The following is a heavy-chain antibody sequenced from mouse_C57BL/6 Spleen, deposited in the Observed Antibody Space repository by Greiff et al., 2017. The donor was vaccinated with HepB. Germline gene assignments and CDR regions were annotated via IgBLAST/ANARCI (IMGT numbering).Heavy chain of an antibody. V-gene: IGHV1-50*01. CDR3: ARRGHEDWFAY. D-gene: IGHD3-3*01. CDR1: GYTFTSYW. CDR2: IDPSDSYT. Sequence: QVQLQQPGAELVKPGASVKLSCKASGYTFTSYWMQWVKQRPGQGLEWIGEIDPSDSYTNYNQKFKGKATLTVDTSSSTAYMQLSSLTSEDSAVYYCARRGHEDWFAYWGQGTLVTVSA. J-gene: IGHJ3*01.